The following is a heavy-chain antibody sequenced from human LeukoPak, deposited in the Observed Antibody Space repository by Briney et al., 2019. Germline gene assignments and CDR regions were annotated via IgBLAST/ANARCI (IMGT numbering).Heavy chain of an antibody. D-gene: IGHD2-15*01. CDR1: GGSISSGGYY. CDR2: IYHSGST. CDR3: ARGGGGGILGWGYMDV. J-gene: IGHJ6*03. Sequence: SETLSLTCTVSGGSISSGGYYWSWIRQPPGKGLEWIGYIYHSGSTYYNPSLKSQVTISVDRSKNQFSLKLSSVTAADTAVYYCARGGGGGILGWGYMDVWGKGTTVTVSS. V-gene: IGHV4-30-2*01.